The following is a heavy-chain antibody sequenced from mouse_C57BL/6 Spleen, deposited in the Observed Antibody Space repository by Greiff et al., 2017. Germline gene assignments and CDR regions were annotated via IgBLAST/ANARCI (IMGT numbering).Heavy chain of an antibody. CDR1: GYAFSSSW. D-gene: IGHD1-1*01. J-gene: IGHJ2*01. V-gene: IGHV1-82*01. CDR2: IYPGNGDT. CDR3: ARGDYYGSGYGG. Sequence: VQLQQSGPELVKPGASVKISCKASGYAFSSSWMNWVKQRPGQGLEWIGRIYPGNGDTNYNGKFKGKATLTADKSSSTAYMQLSSLTSEDSAVYCCARGDYYGSGYGGWGQSITLTVAS.